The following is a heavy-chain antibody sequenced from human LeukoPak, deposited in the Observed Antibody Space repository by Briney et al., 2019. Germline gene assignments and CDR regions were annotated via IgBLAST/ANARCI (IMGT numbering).Heavy chain of an antibody. Sequence: GSLRHSSAASGFTPSSSRMRWVRHAPEERLEWVANIKQDGSEKYYVDSVKGRFTISRDNAKNSLYLQMNSLRAEDTAVYYCARGLGSRKVSWGQGTLVTVSS. J-gene: IGHJ5*02. CDR3: ARGLGSRKVS. CDR1: GFTPSSSR. CDR2: IKQDGSEK. V-gene: IGHV3-7*02. D-gene: IGHD2-2*01.